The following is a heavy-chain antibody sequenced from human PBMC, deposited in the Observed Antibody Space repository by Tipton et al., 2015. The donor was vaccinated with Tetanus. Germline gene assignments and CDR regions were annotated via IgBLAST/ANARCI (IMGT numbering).Heavy chain of an antibody. D-gene: IGHD5-12*01. V-gene: IGHV4-59*01. CDR2: IYHSESA. J-gene: IGHJ4*02. Sequence: TLSLTCTVSGGSLSGYHWNWIRQSPGKGLEWIGNIYHSESANYNPSLKSRVTISVDTSKKQFSLRLASVTAADTAVYYCARANNDYPKKGPFDYWGQGARVTVSS. CDR3: ARANNDYPKKGPFDY. CDR1: GGSLSGYH.